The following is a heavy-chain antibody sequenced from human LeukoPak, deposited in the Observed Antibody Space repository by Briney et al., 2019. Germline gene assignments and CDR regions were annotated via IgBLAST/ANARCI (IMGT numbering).Heavy chain of an antibody. Sequence: PSETLSLTCTVSGGSISTTNYYWGWIRQSPGKGLEWFGCVYYSGSTYYNPSLKSRVTISVDTSQNQFSLKLSSVTAADTAVYYCAVQYYYYYYMDVWGKGTTVTISS. CDR2: VYYSGST. J-gene: IGHJ6*03. V-gene: IGHV4-39*07. CDR1: GGSISTTNYY. CDR3: AVQYYYYYYMDV.